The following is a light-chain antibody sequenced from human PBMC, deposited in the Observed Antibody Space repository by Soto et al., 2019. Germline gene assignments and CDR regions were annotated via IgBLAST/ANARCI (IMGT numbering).Light chain of an antibody. CDR1: QSVSSNY. CDR3: QQYGSSSYT. Sequence: DIVLTQSPDTLSLSPGERATLSCRASQSVSSNYLAWYQQKPGQAPRLLIYSASTRATGIPDRFSGSGSGTDFTLTISRLEPEDFAVYYCQQYGSSSYTFGQGTRLEIK. V-gene: IGKV3-20*01. J-gene: IGKJ2*01. CDR2: SAS.